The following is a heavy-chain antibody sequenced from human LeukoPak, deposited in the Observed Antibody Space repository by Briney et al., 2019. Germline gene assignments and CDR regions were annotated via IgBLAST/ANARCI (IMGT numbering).Heavy chain of an antibody. CDR2: ISTSGGRT. CDR3: AKDRDGGSATTAKGFDY. CDR1: GFIFSNYG. V-gene: IGHV3-23*01. J-gene: IGHJ4*02. Sequence: GGSLRLSCAASGFIFSNYGMSWVRQAPGKGLEWVSGISTSGGRTYYADSVKGRFTISRDNSKNTLYMQMNSLGAEDTAIYYCAKDRDGGSATTAKGFDYWAQGTRVTLSS. D-gene: IGHD1-26*01.